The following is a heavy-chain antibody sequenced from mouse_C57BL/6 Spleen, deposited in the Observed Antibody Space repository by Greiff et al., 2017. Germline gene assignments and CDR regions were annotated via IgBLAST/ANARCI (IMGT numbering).Heavy chain of an antibody. CDR1: GYAFSSYW. D-gene: IGHD1-1*01. J-gene: IGHJ4*01. Sequence: QVQLKESGAELVKPGASVKISCKASGYAFSSYWMNWVKQRPGKGLEWIGQIYPGDGDTNYNGKFKGKATLTADKSSSTAYMQLSSLTSEDSAVYCCASTTTVVANAMDYWGQGTSVTVSS. CDR3: ASTTTVVANAMDY. V-gene: IGHV1-80*01. CDR2: IYPGDGDT.